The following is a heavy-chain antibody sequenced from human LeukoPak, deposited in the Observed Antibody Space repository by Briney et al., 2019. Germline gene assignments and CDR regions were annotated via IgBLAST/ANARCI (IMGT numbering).Heavy chain of an antibody. CDR1: GGSISSSSHY. CDR3: ARGIVGATRGFDY. Sequence: SETLSLTCTVSGGSISSSSHYWGWIRQPPGKGLEWIGSIYYSGSTYYNPSLKSRLTISVDTSKNQFSLKLSSVTAADTAVYYCARGIVGATRGFDYWGQGTLVTVSS. V-gene: IGHV4-39*01. CDR2: IYYSGST. D-gene: IGHD1-26*01. J-gene: IGHJ4*02.